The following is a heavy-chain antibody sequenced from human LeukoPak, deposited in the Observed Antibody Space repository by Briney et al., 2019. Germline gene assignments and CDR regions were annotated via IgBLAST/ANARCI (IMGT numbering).Heavy chain of an antibody. CDR3: ARGRGVVDY. D-gene: IGHD1-26*01. V-gene: IGHV4-34*01. CDR1: GGSFSGYY. CDR2: INHSGST. Sequence: SEALSLTCAVYGGSFSGYYWSWIRQPPGKGLEWIGEINHSGSTNYNPSLKSRVTISVDTSKNQFSLKLSSVTAADTAVYYCARGRGVVDYWGQGTLVTVSS. J-gene: IGHJ4*02.